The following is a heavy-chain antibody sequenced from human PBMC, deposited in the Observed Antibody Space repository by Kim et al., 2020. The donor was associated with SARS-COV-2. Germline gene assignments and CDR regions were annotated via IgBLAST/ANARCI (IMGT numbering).Heavy chain of an antibody. J-gene: IGHJ4*02. V-gene: IGHV3-33*06. D-gene: IGHD1-1*01. CDR3: AKDLGRTGTTYYFDY. Sequence: DSVKGRFTIARDNSKNTLYLQMNSLRAEDTAVYYCAKDLGRTGTTYYFDYWGQGTLVTVSS.